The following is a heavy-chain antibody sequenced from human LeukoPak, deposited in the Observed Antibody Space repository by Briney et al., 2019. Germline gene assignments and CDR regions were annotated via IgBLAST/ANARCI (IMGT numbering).Heavy chain of an antibody. J-gene: IGHJ4*02. CDR1: DGSISGFY. Sequence: KTSETLSLTCTVSDGSISGFYWSWIRQPPGKGLEWIGYIHYRGSPSYNPALKSRATISVDTSKSQFSLKLNSVTAADTAVYYCARMGQQLADYWGQGTLVTVST. CDR2: IHYRGSP. D-gene: IGHD6-13*01. V-gene: IGHV4-59*01. CDR3: ARMGQQLADY.